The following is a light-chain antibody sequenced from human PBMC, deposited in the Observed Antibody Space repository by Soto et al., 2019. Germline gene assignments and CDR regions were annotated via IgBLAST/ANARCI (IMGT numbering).Light chain of an antibody. CDR3: QQYNNWPQT. CDR1: QSVSTY. CDR2: DSS. J-gene: IGKJ1*01. Sequence: EIVLTQSPATLSLSPGDRASLSCRASQSVSTYLAWYQQKPGQAPRLLIYDSSYRATGIPARFSGSGSGTEFTLTISSLQSEDFAVYYCQQYNNWPQTFGQGTKVEIK. V-gene: IGKV3-11*01.